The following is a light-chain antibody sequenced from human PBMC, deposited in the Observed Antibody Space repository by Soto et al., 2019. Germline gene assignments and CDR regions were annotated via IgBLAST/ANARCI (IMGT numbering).Light chain of an antibody. J-gene: IGKJ3*01. CDR2: DAS. CDR3: QQYDNLPSFT. CDR1: QDISNY. V-gene: IGKV1-33*01. Sequence: DIQMTQSPSSLSASVGDRVTITCQASQDISNYLNWYQQKPGKAPKLLIYDASNLETGVPSRFSGSGSGTDFTFTISRLQPADSAKYYGQQYDNLPSFTFGPGTKVDIK.